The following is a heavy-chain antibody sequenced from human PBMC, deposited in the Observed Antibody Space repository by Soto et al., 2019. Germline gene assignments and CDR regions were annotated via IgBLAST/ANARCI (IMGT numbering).Heavy chain of an antibody. D-gene: IGHD6-13*01. J-gene: IGHJ6*02. V-gene: IGHV3-33*01. CDR3: ARDLAAAGTGDSYYYYGMDV. CDR1: GFTFSSYG. CDR2: IWYDGSNK. Sequence: PGGSLRLSCAASGFTFSSYGMHWVRQAPGKGLEWVAVIWYDGSNKYYADSVKGRLTISRDNSKNTLYLQVNSLRAEDTAVYYCARDLAAAGTGDSYYYYGMDVWGQGTTVTVSS.